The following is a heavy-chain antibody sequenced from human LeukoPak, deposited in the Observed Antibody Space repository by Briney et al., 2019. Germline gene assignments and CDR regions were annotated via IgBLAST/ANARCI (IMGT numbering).Heavy chain of an antibody. V-gene: IGHV1-69*05. CDR1: GGTFSSYA. CDR2: IIPIFGTA. D-gene: IGHD3-10*01. J-gene: IGHJ4*02. Sequence: SVKVSCKASGGTFSSYAISWVRQAPGQGLEWMGGIIPIFGTANYAQKFQGRVTITTDESTSTAYMELSSLRSEDTAVYYCARRMDGSGSYSPFDYWGQGTLVNVSS. CDR3: ARRMDGSGSYSPFDY.